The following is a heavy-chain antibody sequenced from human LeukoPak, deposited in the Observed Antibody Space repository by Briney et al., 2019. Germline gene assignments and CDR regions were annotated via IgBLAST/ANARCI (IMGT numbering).Heavy chain of an antibody. CDR2: IIPIFGTA. V-gene: IGHV1-69*13. CDR1: GGTFSSYA. D-gene: IGHD1-7*01. Sequence: GASVTVSCKASGGTFSSYAISWVRQAPGQGLEWMGGIIPIFGTANYAQKLQGRVTITADESTSTAYMELSSLRSEDTAVYYCARVRNYEDRWWFDPWGQGTLVTVSS. CDR3: ARVRNYEDRWWFDP. J-gene: IGHJ5*02.